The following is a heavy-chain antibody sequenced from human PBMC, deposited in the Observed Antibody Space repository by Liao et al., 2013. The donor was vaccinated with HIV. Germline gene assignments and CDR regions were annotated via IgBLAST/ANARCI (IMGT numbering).Heavy chain of an antibody. CDR2: VYTSGRT. J-gene: IGHJ4*02. Sequence: QLQVQESGPGLVKPSETLSLTCTVSGGSISSYYWSWIRQPAGKGLEWIGRVYTSGRTDYNPSLKSRVTMSVDTSKNQFSLNLTSVTAADTAVYHCAREGYDSSGYHYYFDYWGQGTLVTVSS. D-gene: IGHD3-22*01. V-gene: IGHV4-4*07. CDR3: AREGYDSSGYHYYFDY. CDR1: GGSISSYY.